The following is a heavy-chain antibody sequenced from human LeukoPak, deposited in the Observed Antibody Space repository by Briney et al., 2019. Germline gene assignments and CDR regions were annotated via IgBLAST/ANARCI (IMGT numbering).Heavy chain of an antibody. J-gene: IGHJ4*02. Sequence: SETLSLTCTVSGGSISSYYWSWIRQPPGKGLEWIGYSYYSGSTNYNPSLKSRVTISLASSKNQFSLKLTSVTAADTAVYYCARLGEGGTTWSFDSWGQGTLVTVSS. CDR2: SYYSGST. CDR3: ARLGEGGTTWSFDS. V-gene: IGHV4-59*01. CDR1: GGSISSYY. D-gene: IGHD1-26*01.